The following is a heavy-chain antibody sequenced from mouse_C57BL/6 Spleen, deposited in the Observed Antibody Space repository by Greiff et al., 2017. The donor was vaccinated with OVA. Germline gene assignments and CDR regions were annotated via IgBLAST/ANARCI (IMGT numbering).Heavy chain of an antibody. CDR3: ARNYCTDAIDY. V-gene: IGHV5-17*01. Sequence: EVMLVESGGGLVKPGGSLKLSCAASGFTFSDYGMHWVRQAPEKGLEWVAYISSGSSTIYYADTVKGRFTISRDNAKNTLFLQMTSLRSEDTAMYYCARNYCTDAIDYWGQGTSVTVSS. CDR1: GFTFSDYG. CDR2: ISSGSSTI. D-gene: IGHD2-1*01. J-gene: IGHJ4*01.